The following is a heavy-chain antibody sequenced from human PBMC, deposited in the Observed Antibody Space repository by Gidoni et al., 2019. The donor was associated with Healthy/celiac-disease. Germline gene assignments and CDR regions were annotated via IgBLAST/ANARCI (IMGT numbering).Heavy chain of an antibody. D-gene: IGHD5-18*01. CDR2: ISSSGSTI. V-gene: IGHV3-11*01. Sequence: QVQLVDAGGGLVKPGGSLRLSCAASGFTFSDYYMRWIRQAPGKGLEWVSYISSSGSTIYYADSVKGRFTISRDNAKNSLYLQMNSLRAEDTAVYYCARDDGYSYGEHYYYYYGMDVWGQGTTVTVSS. CDR3: ARDDGYSYGEHYYYYYGMDV. J-gene: IGHJ6*02. CDR1: GFTFSDYY.